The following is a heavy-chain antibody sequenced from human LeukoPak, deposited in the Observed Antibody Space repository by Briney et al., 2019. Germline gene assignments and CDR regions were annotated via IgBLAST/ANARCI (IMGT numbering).Heavy chain of an antibody. CDR3: ARTARQLLAFDY. J-gene: IGHJ4*02. CDR1: GYTFTGYY. V-gene: IGHV1-46*01. D-gene: IGHD2-2*01. Sequence: ASVKVSCKASGYTFTGYYMHWVRQAPGQGLEWMGIINPSGGSTSYAQKFQGRVTMTRDTSTSTVYMELSSLRSEDTAVYYCARTARQLLAFDYWGQGTLVTVSS. CDR2: INPSGGST.